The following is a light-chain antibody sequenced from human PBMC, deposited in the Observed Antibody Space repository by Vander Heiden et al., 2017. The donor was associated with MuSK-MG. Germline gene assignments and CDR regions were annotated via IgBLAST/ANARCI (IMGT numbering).Light chain of an antibody. CDR3: QQSYSTPRT. CDR1: QSISSY. J-gene: IGKJ1*01. Sequence: QVTRATSSLSASVGDRVTITCRASQSISSYLNWYQQKPGKAPKLLIYAASSLESGVPSRFSGSGSGTDFTLTISSLQPEDFATYYCQQSYSTPRTFGQGTKVEIK. V-gene: IGKV1-39*01. CDR2: AAS.